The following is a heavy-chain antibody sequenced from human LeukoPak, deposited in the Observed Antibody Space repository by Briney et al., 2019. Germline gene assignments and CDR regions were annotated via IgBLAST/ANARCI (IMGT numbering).Heavy chain of an antibody. CDR3: ARFGSGYYDY. CDR1: GGSIRSYY. J-gene: IGHJ4*02. CDR2: IYYSGST. Sequence: SETLSLTCTVSGGSIRSYYWSWIRQPPGKGLEWIGYIYYSGSTNYNPSLKSRVTISVDTSKNQFSLKLSSVTAADTAVYYCARFGSGYYDYWGQGTLVTVSS. V-gene: IGHV4-59*08. D-gene: IGHD3-3*01.